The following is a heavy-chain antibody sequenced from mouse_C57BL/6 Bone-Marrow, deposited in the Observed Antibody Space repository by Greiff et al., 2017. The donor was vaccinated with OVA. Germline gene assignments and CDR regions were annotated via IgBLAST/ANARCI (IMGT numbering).Heavy chain of an antibody. D-gene: IGHD3-1*01. CDR1: GYTFTDYN. CDR2: INPNNGGT. J-gene: IGHJ1*03. V-gene: IGHV1-22*01. CDR3: ARSRRRGGYFDV. Sequence: VQLQQSGPELVKPGASVKMSCKASGYTFTDYNMHWVKQSHGKSLEWIGYINPNNGGTSYNQKFKGKATLTVNKSSSTAYMELRSLTSEDSAVYYCARSRRRGGYFDVWGTGTTVTVSS.